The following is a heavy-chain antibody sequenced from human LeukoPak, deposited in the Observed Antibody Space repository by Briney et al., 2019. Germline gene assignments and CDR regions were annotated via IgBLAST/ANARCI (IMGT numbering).Heavy chain of an antibody. V-gene: IGHV3-7*01. CDR2: IKQTASET. Sequence: GGSLRLSCVASGFPFSPIWMSWVRQAPGKGLEWVAMIKQTASETHYVDSVRGRFSISRDSAKSSLYLQMNSLKADDTAVYYCASLDTGLIQTGGYWGQGTLVTVSS. CDR1: GFPFSPIW. CDR3: ASLDTGLIQTGGY. D-gene: IGHD5-18*01. J-gene: IGHJ4*02.